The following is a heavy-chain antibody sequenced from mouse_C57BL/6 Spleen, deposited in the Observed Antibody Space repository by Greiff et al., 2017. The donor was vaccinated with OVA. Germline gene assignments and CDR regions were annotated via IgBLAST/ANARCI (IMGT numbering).Heavy chain of an antibody. CDR3: AIYDYDRWFAY. CDR2: ISSGSSTI. V-gene: IGHV5-17*01. J-gene: IGHJ3*01. CDR1: GFTFSDYG. Sequence: EVQGVESGGGLVKPGGSLKLSCAASGFTFSDYGMHWVRQAPEKGLEWVAYISSGSSTIYYADTVKGRFTISRDNAKNTLFLQMTSLRSEDTAMYYCAIYDYDRWFAYWGQGTLVTVSA. D-gene: IGHD2-4*01.